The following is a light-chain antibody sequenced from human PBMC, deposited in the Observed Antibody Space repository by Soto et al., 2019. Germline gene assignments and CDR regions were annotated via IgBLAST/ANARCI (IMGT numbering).Light chain of an antibody. CDR1: QSVSSSF. V-gene: IGKV3-20*01. J-gene: IGKJ3*01. CDR3: QQYGSSPFT. CDR2: GAS. Sequence: EIVLTQSPGTLSLSPGERATLSCRASQSVSSSFLAWYQQKPGQAPRPLIYGASSRATGIPDRFSGSGSGTDFTLTISRLEPEDFAVYYCQQYGSSPFTFGPGTRMDIK.